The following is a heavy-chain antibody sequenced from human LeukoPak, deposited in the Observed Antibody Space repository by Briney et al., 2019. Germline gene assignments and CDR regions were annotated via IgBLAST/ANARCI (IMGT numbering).Heavy chain of an antibody. J-gene: IGHJ4*02. D-gene: IGHD3-3*01. CDR1: GFTFSNYW. CDR2: INRDGSTT. Sequence: PGGSLRLSCAASGFTFSNYWMNWVRQAPGKGLVWVSRINRDGSTTSHADSVKGRFSISRDNAKNTLYLQMNSLRAEDTAVYYCARDQLEGFEYWGQGTLVTVSS. V-gene: IGHV3-74*01. CDR3: ARDQLEGFEY.